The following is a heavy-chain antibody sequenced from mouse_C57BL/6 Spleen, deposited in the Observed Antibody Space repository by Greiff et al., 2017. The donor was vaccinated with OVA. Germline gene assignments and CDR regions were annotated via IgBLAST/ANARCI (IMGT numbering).Heavy chain of an antibody. Sequence: EVQGVESEGGLVQPGRSMKLSCTASGFTFSDYYMAWVRQVPEKGLEWVANINYDGSSTYYLDSLKSRFIISGDNAKNILYLQMSRLKSEDAATYCCTREDYYGSSPWFAYWGQGTLVTVSA. J-gene: IGHJ3*01. V-gene: IGHV5-16*01. CDR1: GFTFSDYY. CDR3: TREDYYGSSPWFAY. D-gene: IGHD1-1*01. CDR2: INYDGSST.